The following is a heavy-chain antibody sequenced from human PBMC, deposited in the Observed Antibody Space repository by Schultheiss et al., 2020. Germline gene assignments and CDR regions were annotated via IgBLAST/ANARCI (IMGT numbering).Heavy chain of an antibody. D-gene: IGHD3-16*01. V-gene: IGHV1-69*13. CDR2: IIPIFGTA. J-gene: IGHJ6*02. CDR1: GGTFSSYA. Sequence: SVNVSCKASGGTFSSYAISWVRQAPGQGLEWMGGIIPIFGTANYAQKFQGRVTITADESTSTAYMELSSLRSEDTAVYYCARVGGEAGYYYYGMDVWGQGTTVTVSS. CDR3: ARVGGEAGYYYYGMDV.